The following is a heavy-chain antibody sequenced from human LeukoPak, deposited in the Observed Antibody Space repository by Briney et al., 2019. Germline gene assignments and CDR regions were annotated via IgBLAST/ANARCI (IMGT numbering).Heavy chain of an antibody. CDR3: ARDRRSAQVTPFDY. Sequence: SQTLSLTCAISGDSVSSSRAAWNWIRQSPSRGLEWQGRTYLRSKWYNDHAVFVRSRIIINADTSKNRFFLQLNSVAPEDTAVYYCARDRRSAQVTPFDYWGQGTLVTVSS. CDR1: GDSVSSSRAA. J-gene: IGHJ4*02. V-gene: IGHV6-1*01. D-gene: IGHD4-23*01. CDR2: TYLRSKWYN.